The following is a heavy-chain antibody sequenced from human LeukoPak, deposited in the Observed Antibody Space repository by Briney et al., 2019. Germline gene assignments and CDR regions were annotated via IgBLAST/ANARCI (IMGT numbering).Heavy chain of an antibody. CDR3: ARECHSGYDCDPIMDV. CDR2: IKQDGSEK. V-gene: IGHV3-7*03. CDR1: GFTFSSYW. D-gene: IGHD5-12*01. Sequence: GGSLRLSCAASGFTFSSYWMSWVRQAPGKGLEWVANIKQDGSEKYYVDSVKGRFTISRDNAKYSLYLQMNSLRAEDTAVYYCARECHSGYDCDPIMDVWGKGTTVTVSS. J-gene: IGHJ6*04.